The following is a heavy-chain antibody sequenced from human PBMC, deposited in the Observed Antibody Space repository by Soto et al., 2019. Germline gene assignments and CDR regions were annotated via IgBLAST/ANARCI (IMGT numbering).Heavy chain of an antibody. CDR2: ISVSGDRT. CDR3: ENDSAVGATGDRIES. V-gene: IGHV3-23*01. J-gene: IGHJ4*02. CDR1: VFTFSSYA. Sequence: PGGSLRLSCAASVFTFSSYAMSWVRQAPGRGLEWVSVISVSGDRTDYADSVKGRFTISRDNSKNTLSLIMNSLRADDTAIYYIENDSAVGATGDRIESWCPRTLVTVSS. D-gene: IGHD1-26*01.